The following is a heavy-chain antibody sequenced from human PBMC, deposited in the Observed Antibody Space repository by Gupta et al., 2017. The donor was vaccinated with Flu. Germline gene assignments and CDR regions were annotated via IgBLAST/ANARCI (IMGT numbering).Heavy chain of an antibody. Sequence: VSGFTFRDYYMSWIRQAPGKGLEWVSYINGGGSSKYYADSVMGRFTISRDNTRNSLFLQMNSLRAEDTAVYYCARVGLNLLDAFDMWGQGTVVTVSS. CDR1: GFTFRDYY. V-gene: IGHV3-11*01. J-gene: IGHJ3*02. CDR2: INGGGSSK. D-gene: IGHD3-16*01. CDR3: ARVGLNLLDAFDM.